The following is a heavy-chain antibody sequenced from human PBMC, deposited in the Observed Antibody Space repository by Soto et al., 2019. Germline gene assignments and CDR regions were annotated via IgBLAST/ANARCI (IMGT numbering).Heavy chain of an antibody. CDR3: ARAVAVPADFDY. D-gene: IGHD6-19*01. J-gene: IGHJ4*02. V-gene: IGHV1-3*05. CDR2: INAGNGNT. Sequence: QVQLVQSGAEEKKPGASVKVSCKASGYTFTGYAMHWVRLAPGQRLEWMGWINAGNGNTKYSQKFQGRVTITRDTSASTAYMELSSLRSEDTAVYYCARAVAVPADFDYWGQGTLVTVSS. CDR1: GYTFTGYA.